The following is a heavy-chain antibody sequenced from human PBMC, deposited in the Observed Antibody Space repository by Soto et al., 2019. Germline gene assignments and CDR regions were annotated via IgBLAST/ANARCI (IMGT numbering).Heavy chain of an antibody. CDR1: GFTFSSYA. D-gene: IGHD7-27*01. CDR3: ARAPDSLWGYYFDY. Sequence: GGSLRLSCAASGFTFSSYAMHWVRQAPGKGLEWVAVISYDGSNKYYADSVKGRFTISRDNSKNTLYLQMNSLRAEDTAVYYCARAPDSLWGYYFDYWGQGTLVTVSS. J-gene: IGHJ4*02. CDR2: ISYDGSNK. V-gene: IGHV3-30-3*01.